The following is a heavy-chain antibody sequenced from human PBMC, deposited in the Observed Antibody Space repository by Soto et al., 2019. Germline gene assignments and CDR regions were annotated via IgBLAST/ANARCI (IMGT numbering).Heavy chain of an antibody. D-gene: IGHD1-26*01. J-gene: IGHJ6*04. CDR2: ISGRAGDT. V-gene: IGHV3-23*01. CDR1: GFTFSSFG. Sequence: GGSLRLSCAASGFTFSSFGMSWVRQAPGKGLEWVSGISGRAGDTYYADSVKGRFTISRDNSKNTLYMEMNNLRAQDTAVYYFVKEGGAQYYCPDFCGKGTSVTVSS. CDR3: VKEGGAQYYCPDF.